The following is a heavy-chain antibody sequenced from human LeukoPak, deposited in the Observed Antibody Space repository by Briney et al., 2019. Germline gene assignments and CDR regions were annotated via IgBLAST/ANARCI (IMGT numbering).Heavy chain of an antibody. Sequence: PGGTLRLSCAASGFTFSSYSMNWVRQAPGKGLEWVSSISSSSSYIYYADSVKGRFTISRDNAKNSLYLQMNSLRAEDTAVYYRASISDYGDYGYFDLWGRGPLVTVSS. CDR2: ISSSSSYI. J-gene: IGHJ2*01. V-gene: IGHV3-21*01. D-gene: IGHD4-17*01. CDR3: ASISDYGDYGYFDL. CDR1: GFTFSSYS.